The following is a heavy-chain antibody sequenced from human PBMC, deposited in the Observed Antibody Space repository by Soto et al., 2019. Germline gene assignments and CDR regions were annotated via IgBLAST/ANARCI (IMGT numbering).Heavy chain of an antibody. D-gene: IGHD3-16*01. CDR3: ARGHNLGGSTFDI. CDR1: GGCIFSHY. CDR2: IYYSVST. J-gene: IGHJ3*02. V-gene: IGHV4-59*11. Sequence: PSQTLSLTCTVSGGCIFSHYWGWILQPPGKGLEYIGYIYYSVSTNYNPSLKSRVTISVDMSREQFSLKLTSVTAADTAVYYCARGHNLGGSTFDIWGQGTSVTVSS.